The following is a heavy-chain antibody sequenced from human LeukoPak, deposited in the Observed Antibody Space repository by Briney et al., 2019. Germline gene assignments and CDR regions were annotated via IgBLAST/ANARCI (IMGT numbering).Heavy chain of an antibody. V-gene: IGHV4-38-2*02. Sequence: SETLSLTCTVSGYSISSGYYWGWIRQPPGKGLEWIGSIYHSGSTYYNPSLKSRVTISVDTSKNQFSLKLSSVTAADTAAYYCARGVLGPYYFDLWGRGTLVTVSS. D-gene: IGHD7-27*01. J-gene: IGHJ2*01. CDR3: ARGVLGPYYFDL. CDR2: IYHSGST. CDR1: GYSISSGYY.